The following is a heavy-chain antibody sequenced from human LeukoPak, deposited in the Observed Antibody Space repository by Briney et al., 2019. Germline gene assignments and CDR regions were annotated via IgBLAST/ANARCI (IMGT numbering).Heavy chain of an antibody. CDR1: GYTFTGYY. Sequence: ASVKVSCKASGYTFTGYYIHWVRQAPGQGLEWMGWINPNRGGTNYAQKFQGRVTMTSDTSISTAYMELSSLRSDDTAVYYCARNPNDSSGYYYGNYFDYWGQGTLVTVSS. V-gene: IGHV1-2*02. D-gene: IGHD3-22*01. J-gene: IGHJ4*02. CDR3: ARNPNDSSGYYYGNYFDY. CDR2: INPNRGGT.